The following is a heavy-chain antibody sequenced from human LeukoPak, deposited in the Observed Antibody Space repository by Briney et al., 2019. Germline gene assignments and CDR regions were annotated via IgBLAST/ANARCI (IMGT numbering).Heavy chain of an antibody. CDR2: INHSGST. V-gene: IGHV4-34*01. Sequence: SETLSLTCAVYGGSFSGYYWSWIRQPPGKGLEWTGEINHSGSTNYNPSLKSRVTISVDTSKNQFSLKLSSVTAADTAVYYCARGHIVVVPAASCCNFDYWGQGTLVTVSS. J-gene: IGHJ4*02. CDR3: ARGHIVVVPAASCCNFDY. CDR1: GGSFSGYY. D-gene: IGHD2-2*01.